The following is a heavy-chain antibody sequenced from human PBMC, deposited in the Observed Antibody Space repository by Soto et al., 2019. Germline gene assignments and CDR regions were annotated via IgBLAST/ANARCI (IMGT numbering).Heavy chain of an antibody. V-gene: IGHV4-59*08. J-gene: IGHJ6*03. Sequence: SETLSLTCTVSGGSISSYYWSWIRQPPGKGLEWIGYIYYSGSTNYNPSLKSRVTISVDTSKNQFSLKLSSVTAADTAVYYCARRGYYYGSGSSTGYYYDMDVWGKGTTVTV. CDR3: ARRGYYYGSGSSTGYYYDMDV. CDR1: GGSISSYY. CDR2: IYYSGST. D-gene: IGHD3-10*01.